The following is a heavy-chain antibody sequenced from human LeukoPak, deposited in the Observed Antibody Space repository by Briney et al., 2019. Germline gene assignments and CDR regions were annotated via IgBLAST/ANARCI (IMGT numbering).Heavy chain of an antibody. CDR1: SGSISGYY. V-gene: IGHV4-59*08. D-gene: IGHD1-26*01. CDR2: ISYSGST. CDR3: ARAQPAWEATDAFDI. J-gene: IGHJ3*02. Sequence: PSETLSLTCTVSSGSISGYYWSWIRQPPGKGLEWVGYISYSGSTSYNPSLKSRVTISVDTSKNQFSLKLSSVTAADTAVYYCARAQPAWEATDAFDIWGQGTMVTVSS.